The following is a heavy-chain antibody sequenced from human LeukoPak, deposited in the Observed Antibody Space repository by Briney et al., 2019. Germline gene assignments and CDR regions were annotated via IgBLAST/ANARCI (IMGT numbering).Heavy chain of an antibody. J-gene: IGHJ4*02. Sequence: GGSLRLSCAASGFTFSSYSMNWVRQAPGKWLEWVSSISSSSSYIYYADSVKGRFTISRDNAKNSLYLQMNSLRAEDTAVYYCARVWEGYNDRDYWGQGTLVTVSS. CDR1: GFTFSSYS. CDR2: ISSSSSYI. D-gene: IGHD5-24*01. CDR3: ARVWEGYNDRDY. V-gene: IGHV3-21*01.